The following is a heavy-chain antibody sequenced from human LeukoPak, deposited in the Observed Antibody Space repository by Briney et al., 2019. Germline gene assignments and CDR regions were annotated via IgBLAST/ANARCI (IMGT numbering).Heavy chain of an antibody. Sequence: GGSLRLSCAASGFTFSRYWMSWVRQAPGKGLEWVANIKQDGSEKYYVDSVMGRFTISRDNAKNSLYLQMNSLRAGDTAVYYCARDTYGYSFGYCDYWGQGALVTVSS. CDR2: IKQDGSEK. V-gene: IGHV3-7*04. CDR1: GFTFSRYW. J-gene: IGHJ4*02. CDR3: ARDTYGYSFGYCDY. D-gene: IGHD5-18*01.